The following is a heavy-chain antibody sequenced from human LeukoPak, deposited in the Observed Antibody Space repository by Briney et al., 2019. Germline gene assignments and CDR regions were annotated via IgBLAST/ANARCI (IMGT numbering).Heavy chain of an antibody. CDR3: AREVAVAGTSGPFDY. CDR1: VYTFTGYY. J-gene: IGHJ4*02. CDR2: INPNSGGT. V-gene: IGHV1-2*02. Sequence: ASVKVSCKASVYTFTGYYMHWVRQAPGQGLEWMGWINPNSGGTNYAQKFQGRVTMTRDTSISTAYMELSRLRSDDTAVYYCAREVAVAGTSGPFDYWGQGTLVTVSS. D-gene: IGHD6-19*01.